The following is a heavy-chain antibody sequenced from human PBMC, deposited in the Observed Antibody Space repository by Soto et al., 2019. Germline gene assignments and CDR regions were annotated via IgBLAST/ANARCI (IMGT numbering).Heavy chain of an antibody. Sequence: GGSLRLSCAASGFTFSSYAMSWVRQAPGKGLEWVSAISGSGGSTYYADSVKGRFTISRDNSKNTLYLQMNSLRAEDTAVYYCAKVLYYYDSSGYYYDFDYWGQGTLVTVSS. D-gene: IGHD3-22*01. CDR3: AKVLYYYDSSGYYYDFDY. V-gene: IGHV3-23*01. CDR2: ISGSGGST. CDR1: GFTFSSYA. J-gene: IGHJ4*02.